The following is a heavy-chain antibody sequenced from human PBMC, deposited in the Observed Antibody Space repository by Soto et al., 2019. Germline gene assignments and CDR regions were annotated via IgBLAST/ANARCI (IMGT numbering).Heavy chain of an antibody. J-gene: IGHJ6*02. CDR2: INPRGGRT. CDR3: ARGGEVAARRNYYYYYGMDV. V-gene: IGHV1-46*01. Sequence: ASVKVSCQACQYNFTNYCVHWVRQAPGQGLELMGIINPRGGRTNYAQRFQGRVSMTRDTSTSTAYMELSRLRSDDTAVYYCARGGEVAARRNYYYYYGMDVWGQGTTVTVAS. CDR1: QYNFTNYC. D-gene: IGHD6-6*01.